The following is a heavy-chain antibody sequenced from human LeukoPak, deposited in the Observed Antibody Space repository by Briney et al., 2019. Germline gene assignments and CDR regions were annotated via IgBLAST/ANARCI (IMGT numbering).Heavy chain of an antibody. CDR2: ISASAGTT. J-gene: IGHJ4*02. V-gene: IGHV3-23*01. Sequence: GGSLRLSCAASGFTFSTYGMSWVRQAPGKGLEWVSAISASAGTTYYADSVKGRFTISRDNSKNTLYLQMNSLRAEDTAVYYCAKGNTGYGSGSYPYFDYWGQGTLVTVSS. CDR3: AKGNTGYGSGSYPYFDY. D-gene: IGHD3-10*01. CDR1: GFTFSTYG.